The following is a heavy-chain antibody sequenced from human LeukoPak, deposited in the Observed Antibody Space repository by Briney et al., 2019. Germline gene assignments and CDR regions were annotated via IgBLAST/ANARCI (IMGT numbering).Heavy chain of an antibody. D-gene: IGHD3-3*01. Sequence: SETLSLTCNVSGVSISTYYWSWIRQPAGKGLEWIGRIYASGSTNYNPSLKSRVTISVDTSKNQFSLKLSSVTAADTAVYYCARDPLDGYFDYWGQGTLVTVSS. CDR3: ARDPLDGYFDY. CDR1: GVSISTYY. CDR2: IYASGST. J-gene: IGHJ4*02. V-gene: IGHV4-4*07.